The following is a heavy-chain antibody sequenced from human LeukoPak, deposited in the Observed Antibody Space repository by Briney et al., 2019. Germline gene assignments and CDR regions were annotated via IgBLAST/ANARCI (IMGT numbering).Heavy chain of an antibody. Sequence: PGGSLRLSCAASGFTFDDYAMHWVRQAPGKGLEWVSGISWNSGSIGYADSVKGRFTIFRDNAKNSLYLQMNSLRAEDMALYYCAKDHLAYYYDSSGYIDYWGQGTLVTVSS. CDR1: GFTFDDYA. V-gene: IGHV3-9*03. J-gene: IGHJ4*02. CDR3: AKDHLAYYYDSSGYIDY. CDR2: ISWNSGSI. D-gene: IGHD3-22*01.